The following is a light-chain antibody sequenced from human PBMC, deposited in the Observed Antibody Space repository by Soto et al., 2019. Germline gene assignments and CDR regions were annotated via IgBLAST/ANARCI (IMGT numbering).Light chain of an antibody. J-gene: IGKJ1*01. CDR3: QQFSSYWT. Sequence: DIQMTPSPSTLSVSVGDRVTITCRASQSISGWLAWYQQKPGKAPKLLIYDAASVESGVPSRFSGDRSGTEFTLTINSLHPEDVATYFCQQFSSYWTFGQGTKVDIK. V-gene: IGKV1-5*01. CDR2: DAA. CDR1: QSISGW.